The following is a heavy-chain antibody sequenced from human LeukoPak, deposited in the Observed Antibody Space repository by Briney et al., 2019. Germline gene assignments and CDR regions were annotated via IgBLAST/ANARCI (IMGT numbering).Heavy chain of an antibody. D-gene: IGHD1-7*01. CDR1: GGTFSSYT. CDR2: IIPILGIA. Sequence: SVKVSCKASGGTFSSYTISWVRQAPGQGLEWMGRIIPILGIANYAQKFQGRVTITADKSTSTAYMELSSLRSEDTAVYHCARRAVNYLGDYYYMDVWGKGTTVTVSS. V-gene: IGHV1-69*02. CDR3: ARRAVNYLGDYYYMDV. J-gene: IGHJ6*03.